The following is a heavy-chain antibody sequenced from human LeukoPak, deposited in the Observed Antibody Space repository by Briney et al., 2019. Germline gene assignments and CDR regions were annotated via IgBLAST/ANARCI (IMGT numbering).Heavy chain of an antibody. D-gene: IGHD1-1*01. CDR1: GFTVSSNY. V-gene: IGHV3-53*01. CDR3: ARDGGVERYAFDI. CDR2: IYSGGST. Sequence: GGSLRLSCAASGFTVSSNYMSWVRQAPGKGLEWVSVIYSGGSTYYADSVKGRFTISRDNSKNTLYLQMNSLRAEDTAVYYCARDGGVERYAFDIWGQGTMVTVSS. J-gene: IGHJ3*02.